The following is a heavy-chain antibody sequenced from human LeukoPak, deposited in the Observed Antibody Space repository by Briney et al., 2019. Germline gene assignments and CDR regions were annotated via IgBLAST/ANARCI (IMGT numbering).Heavy chain of an antibody. D-gene: IGHD6-13*01. V-gene: IGHV1-8*03. CDR2: MNPNSGNT. J-gene: IGHJ3*02. Sequence: ASVKVSCKASGYTFTSYDINWVRQATGQGLEWMGWMNPNSGNTGYAQKFQGRATITRNTSISTAYMELNSLRSEDTAVYYCASTAAANDAFDIWGQGTMVTVSS. CDR3: ASTAAANDAFDI. CDR1: GYTFTSYD.